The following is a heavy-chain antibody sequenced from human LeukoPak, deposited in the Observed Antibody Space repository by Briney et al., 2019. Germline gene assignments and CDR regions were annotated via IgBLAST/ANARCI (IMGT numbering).Heavy chain of an antibody. J-gene: IGHJ4*02. CDR1: GYTFTSYG. CDR3: ARGPRYDSSGKWDY. Sequence: GASVKVSCKASGYTFTSYGISWVRQAPGQGLEWMGGIIPIFGTANYAQKFQGRVTITADESTSTAYMELSSLRSEDTAVYYCARGPRYDSSGKWDYWGQGTLVTVSS. V-gene: IGHV1-69*13. D-gene: IGHD3-22*01. CDR2: IIPIFGTA.